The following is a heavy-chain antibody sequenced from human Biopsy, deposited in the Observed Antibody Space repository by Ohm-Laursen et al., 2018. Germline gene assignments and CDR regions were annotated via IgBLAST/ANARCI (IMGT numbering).Heavy chain of an antibody. CDR3: ARDFRAGSGFLRSNNHYCGMDV. V-gene: IGHV4-59*01. Sequence: SQTLSLTCSVSGGSIISYYWTWIRQPPGKGLEWIGHVYNGGITNYNPSLKSRVTMSVDTSQNQFSLNLNSVTAADTAVYYCARDFRAGSGFLRSNNHYCGMDVWGPGTRVTVSS. D-gene: IGHD5-24*01. CDR2: VYNGGIT. CDR1: GGSIISYY. J-gene: IGHJ6*02.